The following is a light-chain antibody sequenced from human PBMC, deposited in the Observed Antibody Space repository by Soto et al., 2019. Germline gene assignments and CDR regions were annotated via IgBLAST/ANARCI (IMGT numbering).Light chain of an antibody. Sequence: QSALTQPASVSGSPGQSITISCTGTSSDVGGYNYVSWYQQHPGKAPKLMIYEVSNRPSWVSNRFSGSKSGNTASLTISGLQAEDEADYYCSSYASSWVFGGGTKVTVL. CDR1: SSDVGGYNY. V-gene: IGLV2-14*01. CDR3: SSYASSWV. CDR2: EVS. J-gene: IGLJ3*02.